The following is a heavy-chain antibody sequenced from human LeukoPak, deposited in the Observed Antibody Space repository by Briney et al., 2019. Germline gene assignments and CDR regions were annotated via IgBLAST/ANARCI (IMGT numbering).Heavy chain of an antibody. J-gene: IGHJ6*03. CDR1: GGSISNYY. V-gene: IGHV4-59*12. D-gene: IGHD2-15*01. Sequence: SETLSLTCTVSGGSISNYYWSWIRQPPGKGLEWIGYIYYSGSTNYNPSLKSRVTISVDTSKNQFSLKLSSVTAADTAVYYCARDHSTPNAGYMDVWGKGTTVTVSS. CDR3: ARDHSTPNAGYMDV. CDR2: IYYSGST.